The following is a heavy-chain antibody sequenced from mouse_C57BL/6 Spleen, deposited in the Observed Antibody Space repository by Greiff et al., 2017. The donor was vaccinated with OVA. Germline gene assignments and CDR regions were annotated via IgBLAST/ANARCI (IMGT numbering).Heavy chain of an antibody. CDR1: GYTFTDYY. V-gene: IGHV1-26*01. CDR2: INPNNGGT. CDR3: ARSGITTVVATKAFAY. Sequence: EVQLQQSGPELVKPGASVKISCKASGYTFTDYYMNWVKQSHGKSLEWIGDINPNNGGTSYNQKFKGKATLTVDKSSSTAYMELRSLTSEDSAVYYCARSGITTVVATKAFAYWGQGTLVTVSA. J-gene: IGHJ3*01. D-gene: IGHD1-1*01.